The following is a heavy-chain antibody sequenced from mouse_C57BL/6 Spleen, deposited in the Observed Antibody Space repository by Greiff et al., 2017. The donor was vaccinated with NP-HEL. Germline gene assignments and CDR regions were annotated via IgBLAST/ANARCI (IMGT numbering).Heavy chain of an antibody. CDR2: INPNNGGT. Sequence: VQIQQSGPELVKPGASVKISCKASGYTFTDYYMNWVKQSHGKSLEWIGDINPNNGGTSYNQKFKGKATLTVDKSSSTAYMELRSLTSEDSAVYYCARLRSGRFDYWGQGTTLTVSS. J-gene: IGHJ2*01. CDR3: ARLRSGRFDY. V-gene: IGHV1-26*01. D-gene: IGHD3-2*02. CDR1: GYTFTDYY.